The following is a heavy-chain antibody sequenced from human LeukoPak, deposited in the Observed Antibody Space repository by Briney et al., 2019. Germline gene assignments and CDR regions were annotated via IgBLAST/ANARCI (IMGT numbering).Heavy chain of an antibody. J-gene: IGHJ6*03. D-gene: IGHD3-10*01. CDR3: AGLRNYYGSGSYHPLYYYYYMDV. CDR1: GGSISSYY. Sequence: SETLSLTCTVSGGSISSYYWSWIRQPPGKGLEWIGYIYYSGSTNYNPSLKSRVTISVDTSKNQFSLKLSSVTAADTAVYYCAGLRNYYGSGSYHPLYYYYYMDVWGKGTTVTISS. V-gene: IGHV4-59*12. CDR2: IYYSGST.